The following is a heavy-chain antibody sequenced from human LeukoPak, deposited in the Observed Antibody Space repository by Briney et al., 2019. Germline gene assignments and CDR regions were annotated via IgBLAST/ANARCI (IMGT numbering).Heavy chain of an antibody. D-gene: IGHD6-6*01. Sequence: GASVKVSCKVSGYTLTELSMHWVRQAPGKGLEWMGGFDPEDGETIYAQKFQGRVTMTEDTSTDTAYMELSSLRSEDTAVYYCATEAPFQRVGYSSSSIAFDIWGQGTMVTVSS. J-gene: IGHJ3*02. CDR1: GYTLTELS. CDR3: ATEAPFQRVGYSSSSIAFDI. CDR2: FDPEDGET. V-gene: IGHV1-24*01.